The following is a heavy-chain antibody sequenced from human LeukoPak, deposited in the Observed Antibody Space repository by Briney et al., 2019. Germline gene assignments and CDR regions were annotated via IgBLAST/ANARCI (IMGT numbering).Heavy chain of an antibody. V-gene: IGHV3-23*01. CDR2: ISSSGGNT. CDR3: AKGGGYAPLDS. Sequence: TGGSLRLSCAASGFTSTDSAMTWVRQPPGKGLEWVSTISSSGGNTIYIDSVKDRFTISRDNSKNTLYLQMNSLRAEDSAIYYCAKGGGYAPLDSWGQGTLVTVSS. CDR1: GFTSTDSA. D-gene: IGHD5-12*01. J-gene: IGHJ4*02.